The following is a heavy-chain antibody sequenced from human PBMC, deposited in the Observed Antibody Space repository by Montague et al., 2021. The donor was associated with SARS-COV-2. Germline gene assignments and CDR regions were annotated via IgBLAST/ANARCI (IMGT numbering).Heavy chain of an antibody. CDR2: IWYDGSNK. Sequence: SLRLSCAASGFTFSSYGMHWVRQAPGKGLEWVAVIWYDGSNKYYADSVKGRFTISRDNSKNMLYLQMNSLRAEDTAVYYCARDGITMIVESAFDIWGQGTMATVSS. CDR1: GFTFSSYG. V-gene: IGHV3-33*01. D-gene: IGHD3-22*01. CDR3: ARDGITMIVESAFDI. J-gene: IGHJ3*02.